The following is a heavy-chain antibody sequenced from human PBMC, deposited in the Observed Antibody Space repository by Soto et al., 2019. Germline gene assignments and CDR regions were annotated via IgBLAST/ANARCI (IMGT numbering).Heavy chain of an antibody. CDR2: IIPIFGTA. D-gene: IGHD3-22*01. J-gene: IGHJ5*02. Sequence: QVQLVQSGAEVKKPGSSVKVSCKASGGTFSSYAISWVRQAPGQGLEWMGGIIPIFGTANYAQKFQGRVTITADESTSTGYMELSSLRSEDTAVYYCARDLYYYDSSGYYPPHWFDPWGQGTLVTVSS. CDR3: ARDLYYYDSSGYYPPHWFDP. V-gene: IGHV1-69*01. CDR1: GGTFSSYA.